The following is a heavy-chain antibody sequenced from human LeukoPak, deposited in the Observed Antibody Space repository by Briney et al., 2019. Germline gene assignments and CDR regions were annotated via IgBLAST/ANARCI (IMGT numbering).Heavy chain of an antibody. V-gene: IGHV4-4*07. D-gene: IGHD6-13*01. Sequence: SETLSLTCTVSGGSISSYYWSWIRQPAGKGLEWIGRIYTSGSTNYNPSLKSRVTISVDKSKSQFSLKLSSVTAADTAVYYCARDEYSSSWDYYYYCMDVWGKGTTVTVSS. CDR2: IYTSGST. CDR1: GGSISSYY. J-gene: IGHJ6*03. CDR3: ARDEYSSSWDYYYYCMDV.